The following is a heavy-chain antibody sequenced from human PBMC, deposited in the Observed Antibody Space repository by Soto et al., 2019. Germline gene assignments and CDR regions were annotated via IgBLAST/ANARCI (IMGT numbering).Heavy chain of an antibody. CDR3: ARRASGWFLDV. J-gene: IGHJ6*02. D-gene: IGHD6-19*01. CDR1: GYTFTSYG. CDR2: ISAYNGNT. V-gene: IGHV1-18*01. Sequence: QVQLVQSGAEVKKPGASVKVSCKASGYTFTSYGISWVRQAPGQGLEWMGWISAYNGNTIYAQKLQGRVTMTTDTPTSTAHMELRSLRSDDTAVYYCARRASGWFLDVWGQGTTVTVSS.